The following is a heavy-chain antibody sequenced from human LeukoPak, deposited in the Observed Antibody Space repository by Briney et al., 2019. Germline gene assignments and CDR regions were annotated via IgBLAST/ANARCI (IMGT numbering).Heavy chain of an antibody. V-gene: IGHV3-23*01. Sequence: PGGSLRLSCAASGFSFSTSPMSCVPQPPGRGREWVSAMNNGPSATFDRDSVRGRCTISRDDSKSTLYLQMNSLRAEDAGTYYCAKTHYDLLDVWGQGTTVTVSS. J-gene: IGHJ6*02. CDR3: AKTHYDLLDV. D-gene: IGHD5-12*01. CDR2: MNNGPSAT. CDR1: GFSFSTSP.